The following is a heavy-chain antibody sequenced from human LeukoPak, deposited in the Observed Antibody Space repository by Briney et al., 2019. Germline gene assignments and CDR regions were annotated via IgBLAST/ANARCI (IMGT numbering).Heavy chain of an antibody. CDR1: GGSISSGTHY. V-gene: IGHV4-31*03. Sequence: SETLSLTCTVSGGSISSGTHYYNWIRQHPGKGLEWIGYIYYTGITSYNPSLGSRVTMSVDTSMNQISLEVTSLTAADTAVYYCAASSGVTLGRFWGQGALVTVSS. CDR3: AASSGVTLGRF. CDR2: IYYTGIT. D-gene: IGHD3-16*01. J-gene: IGHJ4*02.